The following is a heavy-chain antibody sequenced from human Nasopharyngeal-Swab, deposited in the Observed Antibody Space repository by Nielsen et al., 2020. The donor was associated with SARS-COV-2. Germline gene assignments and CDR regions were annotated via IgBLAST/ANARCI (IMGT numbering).Heavy chain of an antibody. CDR2: ISYEGSKK. CDR3: AKANVLFWFGQFKNDGFDI. D-gene: IGHD3-10*01. CDR1: GFSFNNYG. Sequence: GSLRLSCTASGFSFNNYGMHWVRQAPGKGLEWVAVISYEGSKKFYAESVEGRFTISRDYSKSTLYLQMDSLRTEDTAMYYCAKANVLFWFGQFKNDGFDIWGQGTMVAVSS. J-gene: IGHJ3*02. V-gene: IGHV3-30*18.